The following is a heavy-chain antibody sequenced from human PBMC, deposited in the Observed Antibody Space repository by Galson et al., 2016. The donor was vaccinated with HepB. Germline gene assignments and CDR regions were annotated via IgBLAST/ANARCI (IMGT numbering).Heavy chain of an antibody. CDR2: IFSGGGT. Sequence: SLRLSCAASGFTVSNNFMRWVRQAPGKGLEWVSPIFSGGGTHYVDSVKGRFIISRDNSKNTLYLQMNSLRVEDTAVYYCARGGNYGYPWGLGTLVTVSS. V-gene: IGHV3-53*01. CDR1: GFTVSNNF. CDR3: ARGGNYGYP. D-gene: IGHD1-26*01. J-gene: IGHJ4*02.